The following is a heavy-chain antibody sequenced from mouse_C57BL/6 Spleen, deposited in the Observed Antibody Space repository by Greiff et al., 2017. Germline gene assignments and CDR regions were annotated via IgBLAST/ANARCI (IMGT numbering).Heavy chain of an antibody. Sequence: VKLMESGAELVRPGASVKLSCKASGYTFTDYYINWVKQRPGQGLEWIARIYPGSGNTYYNEKFKGKATLTAEKSSSTAYMQLSSLTSEDSAVYFCARDDYGSQAWFAYWGQGTLVTVSA. J-gene: IGHJ3*01. D-gene: IGHD1-1*01. CDR1: GYTFTDYY. V-gene: IGHV1-76*01. CDR3: ARDDYGSQAWFAY. CDR2: IYPGSGNT.